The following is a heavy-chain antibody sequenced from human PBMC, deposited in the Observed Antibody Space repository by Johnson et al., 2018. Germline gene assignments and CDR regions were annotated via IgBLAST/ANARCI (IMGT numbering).Heavy chain of an antibody. V-gene: IGHV5-51*01. CDR2: IYPVDSDT. CDR3: ARLGVAVAGTVYFQH. Sequence: EVQLVESGAEVKKPGESLKISCKGSGYSFTSYWIGWVRQMPGKGLEWMGIIYPVDSDTRSSPSFQGQVTISADKSISPAYLQWSSLKASDTAMYYCARLGVAVAGTVYFQHWGQGTLVTVSS. CDR1: GYSFTSYW. J-gene: IGHJ1*01. D-gene: IGHD6-19*01.